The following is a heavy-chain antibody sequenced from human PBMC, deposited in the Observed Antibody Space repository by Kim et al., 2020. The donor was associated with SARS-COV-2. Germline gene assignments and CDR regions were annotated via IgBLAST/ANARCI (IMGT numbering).Heavy chain of an antibody. V-gene: IGHV1-69*13. CDR1: GGTFSSYA. D-gene: IGHD2-2*01. J-gene: IGHJ4*02. Sequence: SVKVSCKTSGGTFSSYAISWVRQAPGQGLEWMGGIIPIFGTANYAQKFQGRVTITADESTSTAYMELSSLRSEDTAVYYCARTNCSSTSCYAYYFDYWGQGTLVTVSS. CDR3: ARTNCSSTSCYAYYFDY. CDR2: IIPIFGTA.